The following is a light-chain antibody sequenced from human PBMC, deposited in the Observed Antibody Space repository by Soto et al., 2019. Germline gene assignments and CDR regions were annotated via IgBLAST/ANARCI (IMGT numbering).Light chain of an antibody. CDR3: QVWDSSSDQPI. V-gene: IGLV3-21*04. J-gene: IGLJ1*01. CDR2: YVT. CDR1: NIGSKT. Sequence: SYELTQPPSVSVAPGKTARITCGGNNIGSKTVHWYQRKPGQAPVLVIFYVTDRPSGIPERFSGSNSGNTATLTISRVDAGDEADYYCQVWDSSSDQPIFGPETKVTVL.